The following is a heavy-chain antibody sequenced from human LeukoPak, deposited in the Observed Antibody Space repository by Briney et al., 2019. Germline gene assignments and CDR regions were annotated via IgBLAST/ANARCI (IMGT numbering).Heavy chain of an antibody. CDR3: ARGSPLMDV. V-gene: IGHV4-59*01. CDR1: GGSISSYY. Sequence: SETLSLTCTVSGGSISSYYWSWIRQPPGKGLEWIGYIYYSGSTNYNPSLKSRVTISVDTSKNQFSLKLSSVTAADTAVYYCARGSPLMDVWGQGTTVTVSS. CDR2: IYYSGST. J-gene: IGHJ6*02.